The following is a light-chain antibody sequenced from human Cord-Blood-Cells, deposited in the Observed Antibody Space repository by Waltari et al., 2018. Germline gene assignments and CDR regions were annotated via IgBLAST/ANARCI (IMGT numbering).Light chain of an antibody. CDR1: QSISSW. CDR3: QQYNSYSYS. CDR2: KAS. V-gene: IGKV1-5*03. J-gene: IGKJ2*03. Sequence: DLPVTQSPSPLSAFVGDRVTITCRASQSISSWLAWYQQKPGKAPKLLIYKASSLESGVPSRFSGSGSGTEFTLTISSLQPDDFATYYCQQYNSYSYSFGQGTKLEIK.